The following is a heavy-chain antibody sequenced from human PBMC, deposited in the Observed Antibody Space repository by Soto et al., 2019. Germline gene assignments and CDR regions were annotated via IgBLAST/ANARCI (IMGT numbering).Heavy chain of an antibody. V-gene: IGHV1-2*04. CDR3: ARGDSKDCSNGVCSFFYNHDMEV. J-gene: IGHJ6*02. CDR1: GYSFTDYH. Sequence: ASVKVSCNASGYSFTDYHIHWVRQAPGQGLEWLGRINPKSGGTSTAQKFQGWVTMTTDTSISTASMELTRLTSDDTAIYYCARGDSKDCSNGVCSFFYNHDMEVWG. CDR2: INPKSGGT. D-gene: IGHD2-8*01.